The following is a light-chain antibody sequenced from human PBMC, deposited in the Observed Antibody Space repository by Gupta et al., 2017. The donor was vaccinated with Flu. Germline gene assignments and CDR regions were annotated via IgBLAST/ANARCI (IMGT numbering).Light chain of an antibody. V-gene: IGKV1-5*03. CDR3: QHYYSSPYT. J-gene: IGKJ2*01. Sequence: PSSLSASVGDRVTITCRARQSISKWLDWYQQKPGKAPKFFIYKASRGESGVPSRFSGSGYGTEFTLTISSRQPEDFANYYCQHYYSSPYTFGQGTXLEFK. CDR2: KAS. CDR1: QSISKW.